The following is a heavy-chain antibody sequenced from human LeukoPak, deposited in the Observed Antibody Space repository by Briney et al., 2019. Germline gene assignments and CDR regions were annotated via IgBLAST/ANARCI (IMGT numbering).Heavy chain of an antibody. J-gene: IGHJ4*02. V-gene: IGHV5-51*01. D-gene: IGHD2-21*02. CDR2: IYPVDSDT. CDR1: GYSFTTYW. CDR3: ARRRYCGVDCSNSDF. Sequence: GESLKISCKGSGYSFTTYWIGWVRQMPGKGLEWMRIIYPVDSDTRYSPSFQGQVTISADKSISTAYLQWSRLKASDTAMYYCARRRYCGVDCSNSDFWGQGTLVTVSS.